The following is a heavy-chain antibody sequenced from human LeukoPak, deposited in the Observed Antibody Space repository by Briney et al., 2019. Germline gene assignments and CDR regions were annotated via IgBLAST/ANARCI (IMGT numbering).Heavy chain of an antibody. CDR3: AKVKDATSWKYFFDY. Sequence: GESLKISCQGSGYSFTTYWIGWVRQMPGKGLEWMGIIYPGDSDTRYSPSFQGQVTISADKSISTAYLQRSSLKASDTAMYYCAKVKDATSWKYFFDYWGQGTLVTVSS. J-gene: IGHJ4*02. CDR2: IYPGDSDT. CDR1: GYSFTTYW. V-gene: IGHV5-51*01. D-gene: IGHD2-2*01.